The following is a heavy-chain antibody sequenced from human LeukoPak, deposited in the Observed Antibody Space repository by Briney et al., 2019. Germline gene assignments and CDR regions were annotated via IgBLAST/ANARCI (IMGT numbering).Heavy chain of an antibody. CDR2: ISASGGNT. Sequence: PGGSLRLSCAASGFTFSSYVMSWVRQAPGKGLEWVSGISASGGNTYYADSVKGRFTISRDNSKNTLHLQMNSLRVEDTAVYYCAKDPYSSSTYFEYWGQGTLVTVSS. V-gene: IGHV3-23*01. CDR1: GFTFSSYV. CDR3: AKDPYSSSTYFEY. J-gene: IGHJ4*02. D-gene: IGHD6-6*01.